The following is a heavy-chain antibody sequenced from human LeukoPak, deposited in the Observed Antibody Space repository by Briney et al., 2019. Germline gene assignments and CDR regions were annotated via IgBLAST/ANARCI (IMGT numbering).Heavy chain of an antibody. CDR1: GFTFRSYV. D-gene: IGHD5-24*01. V-gene: IGHV3-74*03. J-gene: IGHJ3*02. CDR2: INTDGSST. CDR3: ARDLDGYRAFDI. Sequence: GGSLRLSCAASGFTFRSYVMSWVRQAPGKGLVWVSRINTDGSSTTYGDSVKGRFTISRDNAKNTVYLQMNSLRGEDTAAYYCARDLDGYRAFDIWGQGTMVTVSS.